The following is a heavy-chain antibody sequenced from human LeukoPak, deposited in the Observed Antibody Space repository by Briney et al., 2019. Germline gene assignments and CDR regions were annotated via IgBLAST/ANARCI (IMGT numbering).Heavy chain of an antibody. CDR1: GFTFSSYG. D-gene: IGHD2-15*01. J-gene: IGHJ4*02. CDR2: ISYVGSNK. V-gene: IGHV3-30*18. Sequence: GGSLRLSCAASGFTFSSYGMHWVRQAPGKGLEWVAVISYVGSNKYYADSVKGRFTISRDNSKNTLYLQMNSLRAEDTAVYYCAKDLKGYCSGGSCGPFVYWGQGTLVTVSS. CDR3: AKDLKGYCSGGSCGPFVY.